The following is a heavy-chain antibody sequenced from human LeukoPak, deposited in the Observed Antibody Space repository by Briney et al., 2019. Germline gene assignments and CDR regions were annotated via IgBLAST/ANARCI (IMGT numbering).Heavy chain of an antibody. D-gene: IGHD6-19*01. J-gene: IGHJ4*02. V-gene: IGHV3-23*01. Sequence: GGSLRLSCAASGFTFSSYAMSWVRQAPGKGLDWVSAICGSGGSTYNADSVKGRFTISRDNSKNTLYLQMNSLRAEDTAVYYCAGSVAGTFGFYFDYWGQGTLVTVSS. CDR1: GFTFSSYA. CDR3: AGSVAGTFGFYFDY. CDR2: ICGSGGST.